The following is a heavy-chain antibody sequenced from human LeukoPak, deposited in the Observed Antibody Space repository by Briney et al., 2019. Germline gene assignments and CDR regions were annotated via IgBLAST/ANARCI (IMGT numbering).Heavy chain of an antibody. V-gene: IGHV3-48*03. Sequence: AGGSLRLSCAASGFTFSSYEMNWVRQAPGKGLEWVSYISSSGSTIYYADSVKGRFTISRDNAKNSLYLQMNSLRAEDTAVYYCAGDLGYCSSTSCYLRPFYYFDYWGQGTLVTVSS. J-gene: IGHJ4*02. CDR2: ISSSGSTI. CDR3: AGDLGYCSSTSCYLRPFYYFDY. D-gene: IGHD2-2*01. CDR1: GFTFSSYE.